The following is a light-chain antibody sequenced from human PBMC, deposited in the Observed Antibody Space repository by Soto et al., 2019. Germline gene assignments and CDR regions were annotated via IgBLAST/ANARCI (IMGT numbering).Light chain of an antibody. V-gene: IGKV3-20*01. CDR2: HAS. CDR1: WSVSSSF. CDR3: QRYRSSPWT. J-gene: IGKJ1*01. Sequence: ESVLTQSLGTLSLSSGERETLSCRARWSVSSSFLAWYLQKSGKAPRLLIYHASSRATGIPDRFSGGGSGRDFTLTISRLEPEDFALYFCQRYRSSPWTFGQGTRV.